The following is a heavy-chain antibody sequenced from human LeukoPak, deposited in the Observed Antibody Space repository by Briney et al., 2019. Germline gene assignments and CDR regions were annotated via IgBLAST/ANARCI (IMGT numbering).Heavy chain of an antibody. D-gene: IGHD6-13*01. CDR1: GGSISSSNW. Sequence: SGTLSLTCAVSGGSISSSNWWSWVRQPPGKGLEWIGEIHHSGSRNYNPSLKSRVTISVDKSKNQFSLKLSSVTVADTALYYCACKTTAAVDTFDYWGQGTLVTVSS. J-gene: IGHJ4*02. CDR3: ACKTTAAVDTFDY. CDR2: IHHSGSR. V-gene: IGHV4-4*02.